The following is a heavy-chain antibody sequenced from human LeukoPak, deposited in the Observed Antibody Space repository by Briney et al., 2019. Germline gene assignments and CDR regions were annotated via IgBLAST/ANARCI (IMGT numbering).Heavy chain of an antibody. Sequence: GGSLRLSCAASGFTFSSHSMNWVRQAPGKGLEWVSSISSSSSYIYYADSVKGRFTISRDNAKNSLYLQMNSLRAEDTAVYYCARNSGSYSSHDYWGQGTLVTVSS. CDR2: ISSSSSYI. D-gene: IGHD1-26*01. CDR3: ARNSGSYSSHDY. CDR1: GFTFSSHS. J-gene: IGHJ4*02. V-gene: IGHV3-21*01.